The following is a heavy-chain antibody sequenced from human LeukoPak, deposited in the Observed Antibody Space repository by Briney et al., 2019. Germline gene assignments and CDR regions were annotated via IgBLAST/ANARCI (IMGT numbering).Heavy chain of an antibody. CDR1: GFPFSRYS. CDR3: ARQRYSDY. J-gene: IGHJ4*02. D-gene: IGHD1-1*01. Sequence: KTGGSLRLSCAASGFPFSRYSMNWVRQAPGKGLEWVSSITSSSGYIHYADSVKGRFTISRDNAKNSLYLQLNSLRAEDTAVYFCARQRYSDYWGQGTLVTVSS. V-gene: IGHV3-21*06. CDR2: ITSSSGYI.